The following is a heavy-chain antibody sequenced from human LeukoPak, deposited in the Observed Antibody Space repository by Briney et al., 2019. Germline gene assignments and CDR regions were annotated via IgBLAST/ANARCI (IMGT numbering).Heavy chain of an antibody. D-gene: IGHD6-13*01. CDR3: ARDESSSWLFDY. CDR2: ISSSSSYI. V-gene: IGHV3-11*05. J-gene: IGHJ4*02. CDR1: GFTFSDYY. Sequence: KPGGSLRLSCAASGFTFSDYYMSWIRQAPGKGLEWVSYISSSSSYINYADSVKGRFTISRDNAKNSLYLQMNSLRAEDTAVYYCARDESSSWLFDYWGQGTLVTVSS.